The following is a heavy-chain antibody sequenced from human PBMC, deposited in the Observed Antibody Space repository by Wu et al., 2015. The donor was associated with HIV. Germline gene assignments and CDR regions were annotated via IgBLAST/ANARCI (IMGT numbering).Heavy chain of an antibody. CDR1: RDTFKRFA. V-gene: IGHV1-69*11. CDR2: ITPVLGST. Sequence: QVQLVQSGAEVKKPGSSVKVSCKASRDTFKRFAISWVRRAPGQGLECMGKITPVLGSTVYTQKFQDRVTITADDSTSTSYMELSGLTSEDTAVYYCAREVGAMLANWFDPWGQGTQVIVSS. D-gene: IGHD3-10*01. J-gene: IGHJ5*02. CDR3: AREVGAMLANWFDP.